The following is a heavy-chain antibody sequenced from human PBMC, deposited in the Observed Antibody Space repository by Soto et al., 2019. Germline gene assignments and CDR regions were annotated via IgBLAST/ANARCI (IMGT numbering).Heavy chain of an antibody. CDR1: GYTFSSYA. D-gene: IGHD3-22*01. CDR3: ARGGYYDSSGARNYHYYGMNV. V-gene: IGHV1-18*01. J-gene: IGHJ6*02. Sequence: QAQLVQSGAEVKKPGASVRVSCKATGYTFSSYAISWVRQAPGQGLEWLGWISPYSDETQYAQKTQGRVFMTIDRSARTASLDLRSLRSDDTAVYYCARGGYYDSSGARNYHYYGMNVWGQGTTVTVSS. CDR2: ISPYSDET.